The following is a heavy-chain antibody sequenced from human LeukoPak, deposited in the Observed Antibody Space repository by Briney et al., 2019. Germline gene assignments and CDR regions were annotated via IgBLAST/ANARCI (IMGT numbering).Heavy chain of an antibody. J-gene: IGHJ3*02. CDR2: IYSGGST. Sequence: GGSLRLSCAASGFTVSSNYMSWVRQAPGKGLEWVSVIYSGGSTYYADSVKGRFTISRDNSKNMLYLQMNSLRAEDTAVYYCARAPRTGDAFDIWGQGTMVTVSS. V-gene: IGHV3-53*01. D-gene: IGHD7-27*01. CDR1: GFTVSSNY. CDR3: ARAPRTGDAFDI.